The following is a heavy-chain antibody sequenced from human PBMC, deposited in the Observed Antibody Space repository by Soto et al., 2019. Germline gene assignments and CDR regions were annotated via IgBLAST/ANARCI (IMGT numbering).Heavy chain of an antibody. CDR2: IYYSGST. CDR3: ATIAAARST. D-gene: IGHD6-13*01. CDR1: GGSISSSSYY. V-gene: IGHV4-39*01. Sequence: SETLSLTCTVSGGSISSSSYYWGWIRQPPGKGLEWIGSIYYSGSTYYNPSLKSRVTISVDTSKNQFSLKLSSVTAADTAVYYCATIAAARSTWGQGILVTVSS. J-gene: IGHJ4*02.